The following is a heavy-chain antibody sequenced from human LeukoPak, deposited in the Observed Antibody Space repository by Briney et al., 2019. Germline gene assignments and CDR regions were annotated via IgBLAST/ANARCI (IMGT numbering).Heavy chain of an antibody. Sequence: PSETLSLTCTVSGGSISSYYWSWIRQPPGKGLEWIGYIYYTGNTNYNPSLKSRITISVDTSKNQFSLKPSSVTAADTAFYYCARSASSSSRSAFDIWGQGTMVAVSS. CDR1: GGSISSYY. CDR3: ARSASSSSRSAFDI. V-gene: IGHV4-59*01. J-gene: IGHJ3*02. D-gene: IGHD6-6*01. CDR2: IYYTGNT.